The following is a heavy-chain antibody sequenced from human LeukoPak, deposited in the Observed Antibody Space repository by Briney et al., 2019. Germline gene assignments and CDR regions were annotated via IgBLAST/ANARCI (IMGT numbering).Heavy chain of an antibody. CDR2: FYPEDGET. J-gene: IGHJ5*02. V-gene: IGHV1-24*01. D-gene: IGHD3-22*01. Sequence: ASVTVSCKVSGYTLTELSMHWVRQAPGKGLEWMGGFYPEDGETIYAQKFQGRVTMTEDTSTDTAYMELSSLRSEDTAVYYCATAYYYDSSGYPSLNWFDPWGQGTLVTVSS. CDR1: GYTLTELS. CDR3: ATAYYYDSSGYPSLNWFDP.